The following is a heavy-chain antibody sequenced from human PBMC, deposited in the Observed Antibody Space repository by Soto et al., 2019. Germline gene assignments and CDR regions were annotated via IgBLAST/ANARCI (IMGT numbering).Heavy chain of an antibody. D-gene: IGHD1-26*01. Sequence: ASVKVSCKVSGYSLTDLYIHWVRQAPGKGLEWMGGFDPEDGEILYAQKFQGGVIMTEDTSTDTAYMELSSLRSEDTAVYYCAAAPRAATYYYYTMDVWGQGTTVTVS. CDR1: GYSLTDLY. CDR2: FDPEDGEI. J-gene: IGHJ6*02. CDR3: AAAPRAATYYYYTMDV. V-gene: IGHV1-24*01.